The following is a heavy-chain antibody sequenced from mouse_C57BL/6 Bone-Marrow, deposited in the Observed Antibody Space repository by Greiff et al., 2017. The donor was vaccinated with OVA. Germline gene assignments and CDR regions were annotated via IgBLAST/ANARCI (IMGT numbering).Heavy chain of an antibody. CDR1: GYTFTDYY. V-gene: IGHV1-19*01. CDR3: ARGGGFPAMDY. J-gene: IGHJ4*01. Sequence: VQLQQSGPVLVKPGASVKMSCKASGYTFTDYYMNWVKQSHGKSLEWIGVINPYNGGTSYNQKFKGKATLTVDKSSSTAYMELNSLTSEDSAVYYCARGGGFPAMDYWGQGTSVTVSS. CDR2: INPYNGGT.